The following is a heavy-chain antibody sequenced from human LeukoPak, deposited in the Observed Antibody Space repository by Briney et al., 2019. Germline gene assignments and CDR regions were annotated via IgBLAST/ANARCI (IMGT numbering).Heavy chain of an antibody. CDR1: GGSISSGDYY. CDR3: ARVFWSFFWSGHPRYYFDY. V-gene: IGHV4-30-4*01. D-gene: IGHD3-3*01. Sequence: SQTLSLTCTVSGGSISSGDYYWSWIRQPPGKGLEWIGYIYYSGSTYYNPSLKSRVTISVDTSKNQFSLKLSSVTAADTAVYYCARVFWSFFWSGHPRYYFDYWGQGTLVTVSS. CDR2: IYYSGST. J-gene: IGHJ4*02.